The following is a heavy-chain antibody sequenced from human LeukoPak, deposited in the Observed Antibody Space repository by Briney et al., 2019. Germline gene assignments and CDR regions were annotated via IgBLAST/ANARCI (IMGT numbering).Heavy chain of an antibody. Sequence: GGSLRLSCAASGFTFSRSSMNWVRQAPGKGLEWVSSISSGSTIYYADSVKGRFTISRDNAENSLYLQMNSLRAEDTADYYCVRSTGYAQILDYWGQGTLVTVSS. D-gene: IGHD3-9*01. V-gene: IGHV3-69-1*02. J-gene: IGHJ4*02. CDR2: ISSGSTI. CDR3: VRSTGYAQILDY. CDR1: GFTFSRSS.